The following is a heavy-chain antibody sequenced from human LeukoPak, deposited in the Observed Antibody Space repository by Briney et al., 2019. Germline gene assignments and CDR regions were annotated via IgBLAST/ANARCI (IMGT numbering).Heavy chain of an antibody. Sequence: EASVKVSCKASGYTFTGYYMHWVRQAPGQGLEWMGWINPNSGGTNYAQKFQGRVTMTRDTSISTAYMELSRLRSDDTAVYYCARDHSFLETIDYWGQGTLVTVSS. CDR3: ARDHSFLETIDY. D-gene: IGHD1-1*01. CDR1: GYTFTGYY. CDR2: INPNSGGT. J-gene: IGHJ4*02. V-gene: IGHV1-2*02.